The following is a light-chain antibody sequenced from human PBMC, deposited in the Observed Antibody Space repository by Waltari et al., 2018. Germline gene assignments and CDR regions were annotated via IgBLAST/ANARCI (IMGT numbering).Light chain of an antibody. CDR2: WAS. CDR1: QTVFSASSAKTF. J-gene: IGKJ1*01. Sequence: DIVLTQSPDSLSVSLGETATINCKSIQTVFSASSAKTFLSWFQQKPGQPPKLLITWASTRESGVSDRFRGSGSKTDFTLTITSLQPEDVAVYYCQQSFRFPRTFGQGTRVEI. V-gene: IGKV4-1*01. CDR3: QQSFRFPRT.